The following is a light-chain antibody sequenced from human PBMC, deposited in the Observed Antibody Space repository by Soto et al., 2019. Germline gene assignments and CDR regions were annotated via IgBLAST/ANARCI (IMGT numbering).Light chain of an antibody. CDR1: STDIGTYSR. V-gene: IGLV2-23*02. CDR2: DVT. J-gene: IGLJ3*02. CDR3: CSYAAYNKWM. Sequence: QSALTQPASVSGSPGQSITISCTGTSTDIGTYSRVSWYLQYPGTAPKLMIYDVTKRASGVSNRFSGSRSGSKASLTISGLQDEDDANDYCCSYAAYNKWMFGGGTQLTVL.